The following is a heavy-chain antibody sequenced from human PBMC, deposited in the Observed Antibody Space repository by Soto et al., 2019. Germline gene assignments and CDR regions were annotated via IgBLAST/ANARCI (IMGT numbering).Heavy chain of an antibody. Sequence: EVQLLESGGVLVQPGGSLRLSCAASGFTFNDFAMSWVRQAPGKGMEWVSTIGGDGVSFYYADSVKGRFTISRDNSKSTLYLKMKSLRAEDTAVYYSAKMSGPPLPFYYFDYWGQGTLVPFSS. CDR1: GFTFNDFA. V-gene: IGHV3-23*01. D-gene: IGHD6-25*01. CDR2: IGGDGVSF. CDR3: AKMSGPPLPFYYFDY. J-gene: IGHJ4*01.